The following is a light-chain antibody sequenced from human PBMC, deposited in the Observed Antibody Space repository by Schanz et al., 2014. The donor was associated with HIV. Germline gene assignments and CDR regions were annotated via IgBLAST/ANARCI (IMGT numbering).Light chain of an antibody. CDR3: QQANNFPLT. Sequence: DIQMTQSPSTLSASVGDRVIITCRASQSISSWLAWYQQKPGRAPNLLIYQASTLETGVPSRFSGSGSGTEFTLTISSLQPDDFATYYCQQANNFPLTFGGGTKVEIK. CDR1: QSISSW. J-gene: IGKJ4*01. V-gene: IGKV1-5*03. CDR2: QAS.